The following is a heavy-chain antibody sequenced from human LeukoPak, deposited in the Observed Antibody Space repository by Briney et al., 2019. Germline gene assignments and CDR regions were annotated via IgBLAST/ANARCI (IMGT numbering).Heavy chain of an antibody. CDR3: TNHALDY. Sequence: PGGSLRLSCVASGFTFSTYEMLWVRQAPGKGLEWLSYITPSGSSTYYADSVKGRFTISRDNAKSSLYLQMNSLRVEDTAVYYCTNHALDYWGQGTLVTVSS. V-gene: IGHV3-48*03. CDR1: GFTFSTYE. D-gene: IGHD2-2*01. CDR2: ITPSGSST. J-gene: IGHJ4*02.